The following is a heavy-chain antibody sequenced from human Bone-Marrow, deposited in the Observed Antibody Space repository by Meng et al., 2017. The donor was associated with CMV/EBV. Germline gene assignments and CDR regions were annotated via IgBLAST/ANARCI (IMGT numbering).Heavy chain of an antibody. J-gene: IGHJ4*02. CDR3: ARSHSSFGVVPFDY. D-gene: IGHD3-3*01. CDR2: IDWDDDK. V-gene: IGHV2-70*20. Sequence: SGPTLVKPTQTLTLTCTFSGFSLSTSGMCVSWVRQPPGKALEWLALIDWDDDKYYSTSLKTRLTISKDTSKNQVVLTMTNMDPVDTATYYCARSHSSFGVVPFDYWGQGTLVTVSS. CDR1: GFSLSTSGMC.